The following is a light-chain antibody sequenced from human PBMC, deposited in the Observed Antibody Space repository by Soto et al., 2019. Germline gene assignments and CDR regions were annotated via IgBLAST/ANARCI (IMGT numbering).Light chain of an antibody. CDR2: AAS. J-gene: IGKJ1*01. V-gene: IGKV1-39*01. CDR3: QQINTSPWT. CDR1: QTIITF. Sequence: DIQLTQSPSSLSASVGDRVTITCRASQTIITFLYWYQQKPGKAPNLLISAASSLHSGVPSRFSASGSGTDFTLTISSLQPEDFATYYCQQINTSPWTFGQGTNVEIK.